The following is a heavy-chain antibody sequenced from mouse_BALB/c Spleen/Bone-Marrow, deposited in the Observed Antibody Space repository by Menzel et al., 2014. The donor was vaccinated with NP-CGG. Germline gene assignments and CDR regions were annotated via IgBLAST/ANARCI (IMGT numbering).Heavy chain of an antibody. J-gene: IGHJ3*01. V-gene: IGHV5-12*02. D-gene: IGHD2-4*01. CDR1: GLTFSDYY. CDR3: ARHNYDETWFAY. Sequence: EVQVVESGGGLVQPGGSLKLSCATSGLTFSDYYMYWVRQTPEKRLEWVAYISNGGGSTYYPDTVKGRFTISRDNAKNTLYLQMSRLKSEDTAMYYCARHNYDETWFAYWGQGTLVTVSA. CDR2: ISNGGGST.